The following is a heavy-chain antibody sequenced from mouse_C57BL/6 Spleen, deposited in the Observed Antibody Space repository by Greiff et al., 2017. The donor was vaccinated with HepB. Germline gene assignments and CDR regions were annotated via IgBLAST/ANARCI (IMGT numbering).Heavy chain of an antibody. Sequence: EVRVVESGGGLVKPGGSLKLSCAASGFTFSSYTMSWVRQTPEKRLEWVATISGGGGNTYYPDSVKGRFTISRDNAKNTLYLQMSSLRSEDTALYYCARQEDYYGSLFAYWGQGTLVTVSA. V-gene: IGHV5-9*01. CDR2: ISGGGGNT. CDR1: GFTFSSYT. CDR3: ARQEDYYGSLFAY. D-gene: IGHD1-1*01. J-gene: IGHJ3*01.